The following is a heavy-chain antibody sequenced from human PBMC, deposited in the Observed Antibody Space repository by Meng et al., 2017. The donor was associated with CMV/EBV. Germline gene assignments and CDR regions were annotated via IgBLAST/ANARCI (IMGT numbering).Heavy chain of an antibody. Sequence: ASVKVSCKASGYTFTGYYMHWVRQAPGQGLEWMGWINPNSGGTNYAQKFQGRATMTRDTSISTAYMERSRLRSDDTAVYYCASGYDSGWYFDYWGQGTLVTVSS. V-gene: IGHV1-2*02. CDR3: ASGYDSGWYFDY. D-gene: IGHD5-12*01. CDR1: GYTFTGYY. J-gene: IGHJ4*02. CDR2: INPNSGGT.